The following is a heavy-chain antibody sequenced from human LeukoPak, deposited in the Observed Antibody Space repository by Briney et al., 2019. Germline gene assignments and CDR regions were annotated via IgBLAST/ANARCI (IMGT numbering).Heavy chain of an antibody. D-gene: IGHD6-6*01. V-gene: IGHV4-61*08. Sequence: SQTLSLTCIVSGGSVSSPDSYWSWIRQPPGKGLEWIGNVYYIGTTSSNASLKSRVTISVDASKNQFSLEVTSVTAADTAVYYCARNTSSSPWFDPWGQGTLVTVSS. CDR2: VYYIGTT. CDR3: ARNTSSSPWFDP. J-gene: IGHJ5*02. CDR1: GGSVSSPDSY.